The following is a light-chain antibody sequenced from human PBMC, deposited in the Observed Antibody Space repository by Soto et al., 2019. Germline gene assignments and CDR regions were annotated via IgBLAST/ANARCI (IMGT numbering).Light chain of an antibody. J-gene: IGLJ1*01. CDR3: QSYDSSNQV. Sequence: NFMLTQPHSVSESPGKTVTISCTRSSGSIASNYVQWYQQRPDSAPTTVIYEDNQRPSGVPDRFSGSIDSSSNSASLTISGLKTEDEADYYCQSYDSSNQVFGTGTKLTVL. CDR2: EDN. CDR1: SGSIASNY. V-gene: IGLV6-57*04.